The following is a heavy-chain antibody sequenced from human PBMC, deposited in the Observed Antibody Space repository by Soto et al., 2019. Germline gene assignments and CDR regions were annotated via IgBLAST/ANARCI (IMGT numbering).Heavy chain of an antibody. V-gene: IGHV4-59*08. CDR2: IYSSGCT. Sequence: QVQLQESGPGLVKPSETLSLTCTVSGGSISSYYWSWIRQPPGKGPEWIGYIYSSGCTNYNPSLNSRVTISVDTSKSQFSLELSSVTAADTAVYHCARHHRGAVARFDYWGLGILVTVSS. J-gene: IGHJ4*02. CDR3: ARHHRGAVARFDY. CDR1: GGSISSYY. D-gene: IGHD6-19*01.